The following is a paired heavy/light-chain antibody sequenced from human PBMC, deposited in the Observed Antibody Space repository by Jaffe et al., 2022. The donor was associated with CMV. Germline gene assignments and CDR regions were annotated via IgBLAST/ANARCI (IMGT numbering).Heavy chain of an antibody. CDR3: AREKVGGGPTPYYYYGMDV. D-gene: IGHD3-10*01. Sequence: QVQLVQSGAEVKKPGSSVKVSCKASGGTFSSYAISWVRQAPGQGLEWMGGIIPIFGTANYAQKFQGRVTITADESTSTAYMELSSLRSEDTAVYYCAREKVGGGPTPYYYYGMDVWGQGTTVTVSS. V-gene: IGHV1-69*01. J-gene: IGHJ6*02. CDR1: GGTFSSYA. CDR2: IIPIFGTA.
Light chain of an antibody. Sequence: DIQMTQSPSTLSASVGDRVTITCRASQSISSWLAWYQQKPGKAPKLLIYKASSLESGVPSRFSGSGSGTEFTLTISSLQPDDFATYYCQQYNSYPIFTFGPGTKVDIK. J-gene: IGKJ3*01. CDR1: QSISSW. CDR3: QQYNSYPIFT. CDR2: KAS. V-gene: IGKV1-5*03.